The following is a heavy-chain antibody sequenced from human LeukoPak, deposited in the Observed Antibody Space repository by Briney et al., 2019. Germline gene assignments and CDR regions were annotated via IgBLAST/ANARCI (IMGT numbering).Heavy chain of an antibody. CDR2: INPSGGST. D-gene: IGHD3-3*01. CDR1: GCTFTGYY. J-gene: IGHJ4*02. CDR3: ARDLFGVVDY. V-gene: IGHV1-46*01. Sequence: ASVKVSCKASGCTFTGYYMHWVRQAPGQGLEWMGIINPSGGSTSYAQKFQGRVTMTRDTSTSTVYMELSSLRSEDTAVYYCARDLFGVVDYWGQGTLVTVSS.